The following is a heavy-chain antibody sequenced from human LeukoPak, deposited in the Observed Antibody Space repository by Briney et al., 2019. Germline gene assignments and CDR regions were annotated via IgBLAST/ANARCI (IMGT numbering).Heavy chain of an antibody. CDR1: GYTLTELS. V-gene: IGHV1-24*01. Sequence: WASVKVSCKVSGYTLTELSMHWARQAPGKGLEWMGGFDPEDGETIYAQKFQGRVTMTEDTSTDTAYMELSSLRSEDTAVYYCATGLGGKRDYYMDVWGKGTTVTVSS. CDR3: ATGLGGKRDYYMDV. J-gene: IGHJ6*03. D-gene: IGHD4-23*01. CDR2: FDPEDGET.